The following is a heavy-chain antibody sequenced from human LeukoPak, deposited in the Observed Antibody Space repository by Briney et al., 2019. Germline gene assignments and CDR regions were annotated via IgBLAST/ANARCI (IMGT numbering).Heavy chain of an antibody. D-gene: IGHD1-7*01. CDR2: IIPMLGTA. Sequence: SVKVSCKASGGTFSSSAISWVRQAPGQGLEWMGGIIPMLGTAIYAQKFQGRVTITADESTSTAYMDLSSLRSEDTAVYYCARDMGTTEYFQHWGQGALVTVSS. CDR1: GGTFSSSA. CDR3: ARDMGTTEYFQH. J-gene: IGHJ1*01. V-gene: IGHV1-69*13.